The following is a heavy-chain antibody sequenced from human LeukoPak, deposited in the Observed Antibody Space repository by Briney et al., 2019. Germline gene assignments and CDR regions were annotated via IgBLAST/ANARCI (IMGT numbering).Heavy chain of an antibody. CDR1: GFTFSSYS. V-gene: IGHV3-21*01. CDR3: ASYGPRGFDY. Sequence: GGSLRLFCAASGFTFSSYSMNWVRQAPGKGLEWVSSISSSSSYIYYADSVKGRFTISRDNAKNSLYLQMNSLRAEDTAVYYCASYGPRGFDYWGQGTLVTVSS. D-gene: IGHD3-10*01. CDR2: ISSSSSYI. J-gene: IGHJ4*02.